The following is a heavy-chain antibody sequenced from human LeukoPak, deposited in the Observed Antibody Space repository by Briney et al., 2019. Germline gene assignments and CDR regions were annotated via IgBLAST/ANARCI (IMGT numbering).Heavy chain of an antibody. CDR2: ISWNSGSI. D-gene: IGHD1-1*01. V-gene: IGHV3-9*03. CDR3: AKETQGWNDAQSALDI. Sequence: GRSLRLSCAASGFTFDDYAMHWVRQAPGKGLEWVSGISWNSGSIGYADSVKGRFTISRDNAKNSLYLQMNSLRAEDMALYYCAKETQGWNDAQSALDIWGQGTMVTVSP. CDR1: GFTFDDYA. J-gene: IGHJ3*02.